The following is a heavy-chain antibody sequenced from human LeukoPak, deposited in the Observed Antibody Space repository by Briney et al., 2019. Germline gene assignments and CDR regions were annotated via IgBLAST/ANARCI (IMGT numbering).Heavy chain of an antibody. CDR2: INPNSGGT. J-gene: IGHJ4*02. V-gene: IGHV1-2*02. D-gene: IGHD3-10*01. CDR3: AREGFGDLLFDY. CDR1: GNTFTGYY. Sequence: ASVKVSCKASGNTFTGYYMHWVRQAPGQGFERMGWINPNSGGTNYAQKFQGRVTMTRDTSISTAYMELSRLRSDDTAVYYCAREGFGDLLFDYWGQGTLVTVSS.